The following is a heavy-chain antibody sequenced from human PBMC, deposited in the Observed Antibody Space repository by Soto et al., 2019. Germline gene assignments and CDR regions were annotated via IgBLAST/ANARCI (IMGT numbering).Heavy chain of an antibody. CDR3: ARSATTSDY. D-gene: IGHD4-17*01. CDR2: IDPSDSYT. Sequence: GESLKISCQGSGCSFTSYWSSWVRQMPGKGLEWMGRIDPSDSYTNYSPSFQGHVTISADKSISTAYLQWSSLKASDTAMYYCARSATTSDYWGQGTLVTVSS. V-gene: IGHV5-10-1*01. J-gene: IGHJ4*02. CDR1: GCSFTSYW.